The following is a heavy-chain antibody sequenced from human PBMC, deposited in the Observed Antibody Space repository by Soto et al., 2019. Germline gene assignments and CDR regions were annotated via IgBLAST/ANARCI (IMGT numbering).Heavy chain of an antibody. CDR1: RCSFKRFC. CDR3: TTYSTQTFCDGGPCYSVQTKIHDS. J-gene: IGHJ4*02. CDR2: NKSKSVGVPT. V-gene: IGHV3-15*01. D-gene: IGHD2-15*01. Sequence: EVQLVESGGGRLHRGGSLTLPCSPSRCSFKRFCMMWVRHSRAKGLVWVPHNKSKSVGVPTYYTAPVKDRYTISRDDSKDTLYLQMNSLKTEDTAVYYCTTYSTQTFCDGGPCYSVQTKIHDSWGQGILVTVSS.